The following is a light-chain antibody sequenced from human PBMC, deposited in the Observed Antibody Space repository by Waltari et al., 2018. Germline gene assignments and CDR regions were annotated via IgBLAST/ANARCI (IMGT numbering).Light chain of an antibody. V-gene: IGKV3-11*01. CDR3: QQRLGT. Sequence: EIVLTQSPATLSLSPGERVTLSCRASQSVSSYLAWYQQKRGQPPRLLIYDASNRATDIPARFSGSGSGTDFTLTISSLEPEDFAVYYCQQRLGTFGPGTKVEI. CDR1: QSVSSY. CDR2: DAS. J-gene: IGKJ3*01.